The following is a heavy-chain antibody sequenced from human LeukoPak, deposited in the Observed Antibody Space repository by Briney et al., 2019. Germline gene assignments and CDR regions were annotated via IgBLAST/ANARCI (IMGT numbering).Heavy chain of an antibody. CDR1: GGTFSSYS. V-gene: IGHV1-69*05. D-gene: IGHD2-21*02. J-gene: IGHJ4*02. Sequence: SVKVSCKASGGTFSSYSISWVRQAPGQGLEWMGRIIPIFGTANYAQRFQGRVTITTDESTSTAYMELSSLRSEDTAVYYCARDLSYCGGDCFRGGFDYWGQGTLVTVSS. CDR3: ARDLSYCGGDCFRGGFDY. CDR2: IIPIFGTA.